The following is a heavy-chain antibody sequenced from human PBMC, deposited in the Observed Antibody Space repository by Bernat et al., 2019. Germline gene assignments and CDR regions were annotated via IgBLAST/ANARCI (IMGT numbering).Heavy chain of an antibody. J-gene: IGHJ1*01. CDR2: IWYDGSNK. D-gene: IGHD2-15*01. Sequence: QVQLVESGGGVVQPGRSLRFSCAASGFTFSSYGMHWVRQAPGKGLEWVAVIWYDGSNKYYADSVKGRFTISRDNSKNTLYLQMNSLRAEDTAVYYCAREEACSGGSCYSGYFQHWGQGTLVTVSS. CDR3: AREEACSGGSCYSGYFQH. V-gene: IGHV3-33*01. CDR1: GFTFSSYG.